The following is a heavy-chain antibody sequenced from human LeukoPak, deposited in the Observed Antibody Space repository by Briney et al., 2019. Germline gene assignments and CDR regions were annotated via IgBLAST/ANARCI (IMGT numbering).Heavy chain of an antibody. CDR1: GFTFSSYA. J-gene: IGHJ4*02. D-gene: IGHD1-26*01. V-gene: IGHV3-21*01. CDR3: ARWGLGPSFDS. Sequence: GGSLRLSCAASGFTFSSYAMSWVRQAPGKGLEWVSYISGGSDYIYYTDSVKGRFTISRDNAKKSLYLQLNSLRVEDTAVYYCARWGLGPSFDSWGQGTLVTVSS. CDR2: ISGGSDYI.